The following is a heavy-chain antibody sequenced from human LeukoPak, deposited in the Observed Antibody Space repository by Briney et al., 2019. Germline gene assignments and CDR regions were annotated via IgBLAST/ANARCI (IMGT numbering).Heavy chain of an antibody. J-gene: IGHJ4*02. Sequence: SETLSLTCAVYGGSFSGYYWSWIRQPPGKGLEWIGEIYHSGSTNYNPSLKSRVTISVDTSKNQFSLKLSSVTAADTAVYYCARDRAPYCSSTSCYQGHDYWGQGTLVTVSS. D-gene: IGHD2-2*01. CDR1: GGSFSGYY. CDR2: IYHSGST. CDR3: ARDRAPYCSSTSCYQGHDY. V-gene: IGHV4-34*01.